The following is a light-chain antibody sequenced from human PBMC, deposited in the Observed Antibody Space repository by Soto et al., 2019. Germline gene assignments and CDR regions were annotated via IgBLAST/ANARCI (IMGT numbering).Light chain of an antibody. J-gene: IGKJ5*01. CDR1: ESVFGY. Sequence: EVVLTQSPATLSLSPVEIATLSFMASESVFGYLAWYQHKPGQAPRLLIYDASNRATGVPARFSGSGSGTDFTLTISSLEPEDFAVYYCQQRYRWPPITFGQGTRMEIK. V-gene: IGKV3-11*01. CDR3: QQRYRWPPIT. CDR2: DAS.